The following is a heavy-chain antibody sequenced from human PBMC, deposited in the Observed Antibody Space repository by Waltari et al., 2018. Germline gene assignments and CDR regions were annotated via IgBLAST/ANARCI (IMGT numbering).Heavy chain of an antibody. Sequence: QLQLQESGPGLVKPSETLSLTCTVSGGSISSSSYYWGWIRQPPGKGPEWIGSIYYSGSTYYNPSLKSRVTISVDTSKNQFSLKLSSVTAADTAVYYCARHLSYYDFWSGYYGSAFDIWGQGTMVTVSS. D-gene: IGHD3-3*01. CDR3: ARHLSYYDFWSGYYGSAFDI. V-gene: IGHV4-39*07. CDR2: IYYSGST. CDR1: GGSISSSSYY. J-gene: IGHJ3*02.